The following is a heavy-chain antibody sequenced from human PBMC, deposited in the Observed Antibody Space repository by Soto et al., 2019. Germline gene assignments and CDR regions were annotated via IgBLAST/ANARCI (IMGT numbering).Heavy chain of an antibody. V-gene: IGHV3-23*01. CDR3: ATWSGYDSEGAFDI. CDR1: GFTFSTYA. D-gene: IGHD5-12*01. Sequence: PWGSMRLSCAASGFTFSTYAMSWVRQAPRKGLEWVSAISGNGGDYTYYADSVKGRFTISRDNSKNTLYLQMNSLRAEDTAVYYCATWSGYDSEGAFDIWGQGTMVTVSS. CDR2: ISGNGGDYT. J-gene: IGHJ3*02.